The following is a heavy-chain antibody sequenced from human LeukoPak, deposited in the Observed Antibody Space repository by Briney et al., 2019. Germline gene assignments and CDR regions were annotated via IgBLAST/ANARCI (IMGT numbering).Heavy chain of an antibody. V-gene: IGHV3-30*02. J-gene: IGHJ3*02. Sequence: GGSLRLSCAASGFTFTSYVVHWVRRAPGPGVAWLAFLRYDGSNKYYADSVKGRFTISRDNSKNTLYLQMNSLRAEDTAVYYCATTIFGVVIGAFDIWGQGTMVTVSS. CDR2: LRYDGSNK. CDR3: ATTIFGVVIGAFDI. D-gene: IGHD3-3*01. CDR1: GFTFTSYV.